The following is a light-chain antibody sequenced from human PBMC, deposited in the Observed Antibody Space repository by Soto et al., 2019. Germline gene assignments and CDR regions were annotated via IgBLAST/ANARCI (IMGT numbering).Light chain of an antibody. J-gene: IGLJ1*01. Sequence: SVLTQPPSVSGSPGQSVAISCTGTSSDIGAYNRVSWYQQPPGTAPKLMIYDVNNRPSGVPDRFSGSKSGNTASLTISGPQADDEADYYCSSFTSSNTYVFGTGTKVTVL. CDR1: SSDIGAYNR. CDR3: SSFTSSNTYV. V-gene: IGLV2-18*02. CDR2: DVN.